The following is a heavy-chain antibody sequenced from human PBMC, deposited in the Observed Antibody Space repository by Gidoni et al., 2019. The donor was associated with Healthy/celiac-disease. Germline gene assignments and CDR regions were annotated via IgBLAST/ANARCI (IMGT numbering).Heavy chain of an antibody. V-gene: IGHV4-4*07. D-gene: IGHD1-26*01. Sequence: QVHLQESVPRLLKPSETLSPTGTVPGDSISSYYWSWIRQPAGKGLEWIGRIYTSGSTNYDPSLKSRVTMSVDTSKNQFSLKLSSVTAADTAVYYCARDSTSYGMDVWGQGTTVTVSS. CDR3: ARDSTSYGMDV. J-gene: IGHJ6*02. CDR2: IYTSGST. CDR1: GDSISSYY.